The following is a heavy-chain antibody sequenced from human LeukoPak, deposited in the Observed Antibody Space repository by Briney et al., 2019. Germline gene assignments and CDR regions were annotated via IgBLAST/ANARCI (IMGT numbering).Heavy chain of an antibody. Sequence: PSETLSLTCAVYGGSFSGYYWSWIRQPPGKGLEWIGEINHSGSTNYNPSLKSRVTISVDTSKNQFSLKLRSVTAADTAVYYCARRYSGYALKYWGQGTLVTVSS. D-gene: IGHD5-12*01. J-gene: IGHJ4*02. CDR1: GGSFSGYY. CDR3: ARRYSGYALKY. CDR2: INHSGST. V-gene: IGHV4-34*01.